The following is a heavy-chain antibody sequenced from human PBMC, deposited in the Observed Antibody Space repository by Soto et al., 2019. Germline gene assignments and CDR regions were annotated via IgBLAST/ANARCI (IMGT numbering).Heavy chain of an antibody. CDR2: IYYSGST. J-gene: IGHJ6*02. CDR3: SSGLEHYYYGMDV. CDR1: GGSISSGTYY. Sequence: PSETLSLTCTVSGGSISSGTYYWSWIRQPPGKGLEWIGYIYYSGSTYYNPSLKSRVTISVDTSKNQFSLKLSSVTAADTAVYYCSSGLEHYYYGMDVWGQGTTVTVSS. D-gene: IGHD3-22*01. V-gene: IGHV4-30-4*01.